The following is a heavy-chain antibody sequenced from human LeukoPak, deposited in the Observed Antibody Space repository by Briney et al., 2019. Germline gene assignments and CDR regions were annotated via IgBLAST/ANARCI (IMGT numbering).Heavy chain of an antibody. CDR1: GYTFTSYD. J-gene: IGHJ5*01. Sequence: LRASVKVSCKASGYTFTSYDINWVRQATGQGLEWMGWISAYNGNANYAQKLQGRVTMTTDTSTSTAYMELRSLRSDDTAVYYCARVLSWFDPWGQGILVIVSS. CDR3: ARVLSWFDP. CDR2: ISAYNGNA. V-gene: IGHV1-18*01.